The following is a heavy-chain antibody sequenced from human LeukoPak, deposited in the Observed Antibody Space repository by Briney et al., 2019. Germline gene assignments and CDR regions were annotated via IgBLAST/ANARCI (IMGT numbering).Heavy chain of an antibody. CDR2: ISYDGSKK. J-gene: IGHJ3*02. CDR1: GFTFSSYW. Sequence: GGSLRLSCAASGFTFSSYWMSWVRQAPGKGLEWVAAISYDGSKKYYADSVKGRLTISRDNSKNTLYLQMDSLRAEDTAVYYCAIPEAYSSSWYGYAFDIWGQGTMVTVSS. CDR3: AIPEAYSSSWYGYAFDI. V-gene: IGHV3-30*03. D-gene: IGHD6-13*01.